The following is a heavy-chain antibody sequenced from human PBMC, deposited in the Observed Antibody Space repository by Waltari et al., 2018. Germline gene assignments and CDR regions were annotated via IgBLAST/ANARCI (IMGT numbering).Heavy chain of an antibody. CDR3: ARSYDFWSGYFDY. CDR2: INPNSGGT. Sequence: QVQLLQSGAEVKKPGASVTVSCKASGYTFTGSYMHWVRQAPGQGLEWMGWINPNSGGTNYAQKFQGRVTMTRDTSISTAYMELSRLRSDDTAVYYCARSYDFWSGYFDYWGQGTLVTVSS. V-gene: IGHV1-2*02. CDR1: GYTFTGSY. J-gene: IGHJ4*02. D-gene: IGHD3-3*01.